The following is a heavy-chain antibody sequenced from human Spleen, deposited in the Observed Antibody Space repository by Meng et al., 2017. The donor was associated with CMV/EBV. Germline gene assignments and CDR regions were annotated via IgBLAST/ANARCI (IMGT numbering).Heavy chain of an antibody. CDR2: IYNSGST. CDR1: GCSISSSNYC. V-gene: IGHV4-30-4*01. Sequence: QLLETGPCLAQPYHTPFPPFTRPGCSISSSNYCWSWIRQPPGKGLEWSGHIYNSGSTYYNPSLKSRITISVDTSKNQFSLKLSSVTAADTAVYYCARGQKGYFDLWGRGALVTVSS. CDR3: ARGQKGYFDL. J-gene: IGHJ2*01.